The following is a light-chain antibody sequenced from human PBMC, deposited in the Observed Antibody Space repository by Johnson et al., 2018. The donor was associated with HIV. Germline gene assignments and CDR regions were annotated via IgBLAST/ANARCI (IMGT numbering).Light chain of an antibody. CDR2: DNN. Sequence: QSVLTQPPSVSAAPGQKVTISCSGSSSNIGKNYVSWYQQLPGTAPKLLIYDNNKRPSGIPDRFSGSKSGTSATLGLTGLQTGDEADYYCGTWDSSLSAVYVFGTGTKVTVL. J-gene: IGLJ1*01. CDR3: GTWDSSLSAVYV. V-gene: IGLV1-51*01. CDR1: SSNIGKNY.